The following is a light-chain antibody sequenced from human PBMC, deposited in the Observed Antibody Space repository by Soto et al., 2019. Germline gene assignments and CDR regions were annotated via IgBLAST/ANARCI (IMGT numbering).Light chain of an antibody. CDR3: QQYNAYYS. CDR2: DVS. V-gene: IGKV1-5*01. J-gene: IGKJ2*03. CDR1: QDISSW. Sequence: DIQMTQSPPTLPASAGDRVTITCRSSQDISSWLAWYQQKPGKAPELLIYDVSTLQSGVPSRFSGTGSGTEFTITISSLQPEDFATYYCQQYNAYYSFGQGTKVEIK.